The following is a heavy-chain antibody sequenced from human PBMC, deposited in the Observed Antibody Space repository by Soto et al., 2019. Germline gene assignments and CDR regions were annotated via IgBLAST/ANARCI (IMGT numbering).Heavy chain of an antibody. D-gene: IGHD4-17*01. J-gene: IGHJ4*02. CDR1: GFTFSTYG. Sequence: GGSLRLSCAASGFTFSTYGMHWVRQAPGKGLDWVAIISYDGRDKYYADSVRGRFTISRDNSKNTLYLQMNSLRAEDTAVYYCAKDQNYGDYALDYWGQGTQVTVSS. CDR2: ISYDGRDK. CDR3: AKDQNYGDYALDY. V-gene: IGHV3-30*18.